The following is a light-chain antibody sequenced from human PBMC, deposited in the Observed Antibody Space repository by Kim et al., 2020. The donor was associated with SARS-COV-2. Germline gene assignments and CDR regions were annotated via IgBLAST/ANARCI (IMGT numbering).Light chain of an antibody. CDR1: KLGDKY. Sequence: ERTQPPSVSVSPGQTASITCSGDKLGDKYACWYQQKPGQSPVLVIYQDSKRPSGIPERFSGSNSGNTATLTISGTQAMDEADYYCQAWDSSTAVVFGGGTQLTVL. CDR2: QDS. CDR3: QAWDSSTAVV. J-gene: IGLJ2*01. V-gene: IGLV3-1*01.